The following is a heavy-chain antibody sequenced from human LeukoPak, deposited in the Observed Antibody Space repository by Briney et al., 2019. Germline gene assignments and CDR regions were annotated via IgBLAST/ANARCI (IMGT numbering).Heavy chain of an antibody. Sequence: PGGSLRLSCAASGFTFSRFWMHWVRQPPGKGLVWVSRIDTDGTTTTYADSVKGRFTISRDNAKNTVYLQIHSLRVEDTAVYYCATPNSFGNDYWGQGVLVTVSS. CDR2: IDTDGTTT. J-gene: IGHJ4*02. CDR3: ATPNSFGNDY. V-gene: IGHV3-74*01. CDR1: GFTFSRFW. D-gene: IGHD5-18*01.